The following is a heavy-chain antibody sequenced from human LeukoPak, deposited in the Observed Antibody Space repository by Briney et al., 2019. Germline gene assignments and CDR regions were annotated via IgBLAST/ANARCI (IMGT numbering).Heavy chain of an antibody. Sequence: SVKVSFKASGGTFSIYAISWVRQAPGQGLEWMGGIIPIFGTANYAQKLQGRVTITADESTSTAHMELSSLRSEDTAVYYCARGRYYDFWSGPKNAFDIWGQGTMVTVSS. CDR2: IIPIFGTA. V-gene: IGHV1-69*01. J-gene: IGHJ3*02. CDR3: ARGRYYDFWSGPKNAFDI. D-gene: IGHD3-3*01. CDR1: GGTFSIYA.